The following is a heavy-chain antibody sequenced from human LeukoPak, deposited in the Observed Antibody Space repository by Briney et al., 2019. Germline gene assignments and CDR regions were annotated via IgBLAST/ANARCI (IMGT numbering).Heavy chain of an antibody. CDR3: VKGGTGGDYFDY. Sequence: GGSLRLSCVGSGFIFYDYDMHWVRQAPGKGLEWVSGISRKSISIAYADSVKGRFTIFRDDAKNSLHLQMNSLGAEDTALYYCVKGGTGGDYFDYWGQGTLVTVSS. V-gene: IGHV3-9*01. CDR1: GFIFYDYD. J-gene: IGHJ4*02. CDR2: ISRKSISI. D-gene: IGHD1-26*01.